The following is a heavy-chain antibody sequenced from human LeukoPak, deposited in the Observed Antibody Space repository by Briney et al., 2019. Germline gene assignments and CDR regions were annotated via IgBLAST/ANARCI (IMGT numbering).Heavy chain of an antibody. Sequence: PGGSLRLSCAASGFTFSSYGMHWVRQAPGKGLEWVAFIRYDGSNKYYADSVKGRFTISRDNSKNTLYLQMNSLRAEDTAVYYCARDLSIAARPDYFDYWGQGTLVTVSS. CDR3: ARDLSIAARPDYFDY. J-gene: IGHJ4*02. CDR2: IRYDGSNK. D-gene: IGHD6-6*01. CDR1: GFTFSSYG. V-gene: IGHV3-30*02.